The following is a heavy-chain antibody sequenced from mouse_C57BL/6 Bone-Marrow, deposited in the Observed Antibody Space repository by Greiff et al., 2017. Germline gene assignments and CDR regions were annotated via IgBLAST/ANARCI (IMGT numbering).Heavy chain of an antibody. J-gene: IGHJ4*01. CDR1: GYTFTSYG. CDR3: ARWRGYYYAMDY. V-gene: IGHV1-81*01. Sequence: QVQLKQSGAELARPGASVKLSCKASGYTFTSYGISWVKQRTGQGLEWIGEIYPRSGNTYYNEKFKGKATLTADKSSSTAYMELRSLTSEDSAVYFCARWRGYYYAMDYWGQGTSVTVSS. CDR2: IYPRSGNT.